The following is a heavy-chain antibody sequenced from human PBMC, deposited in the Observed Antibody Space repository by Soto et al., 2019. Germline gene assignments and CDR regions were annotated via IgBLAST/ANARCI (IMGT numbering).Heavy chain of an antibody. J-gene: IGHJ5*02. CDR2: ISSSSSTI. Sequence: GGSLRLSCAASGFTFSSYSMNWVRQAPGKGLEWVSYISSSSSTIYYADSVKGRFTISRDNAKNSLYLQMNSLRDEDTAVYYFARVSHGFTYSSGCNWFDPWGQGTLVTVSS. CDR1: GFTFSSYS. D-gene: IGHD6-19*01. CDR3: ARVSHGFTYSSGCNWFDP. V-gene: IGHV3-48*02.